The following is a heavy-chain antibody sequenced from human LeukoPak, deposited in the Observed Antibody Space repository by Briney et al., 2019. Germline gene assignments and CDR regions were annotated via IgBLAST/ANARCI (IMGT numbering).Heavy chain of an antibody. CDR1: GFTFSSYS. CDR3: ARNRGDAFDI. Sequence: GGSLRLSCAASGFTFSSYSMNWVRQAPGKGLEWVSYISSSSSTIYYADSVKGRFTISRDNAKNSLYLQMNSLRAEDTAVYYCARNRGDAFDIWGQGTMVTVSS. J-gene: IGHJ3*02. V-gene: IGHV3-48*01. D-gene: IGHD2/OR15-2a*01. CDR2: ISSSSSTI.